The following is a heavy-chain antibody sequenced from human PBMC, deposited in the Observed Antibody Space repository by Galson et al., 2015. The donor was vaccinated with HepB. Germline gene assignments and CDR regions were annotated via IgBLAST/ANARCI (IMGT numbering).Heavy chain of an antibody. D-gene: IGHD2-2*01. CDR1: GFTFSNYW. CDR2: IKQDGSQK. J-gene: IGHJ3*01. CDR3: ARGLVAADEGAFDV. Sequence: SLRLSCAASGFTFSNYWMTWVRQAPGKGLEWVANIKQDGSQKYYVDSVKGRFTISRDNAKNSLYLQMNSLRAEDTAVYYCARGLVAADEGAFDVWGQGTKVTVSS. V-gene: IGHV3-7*01.